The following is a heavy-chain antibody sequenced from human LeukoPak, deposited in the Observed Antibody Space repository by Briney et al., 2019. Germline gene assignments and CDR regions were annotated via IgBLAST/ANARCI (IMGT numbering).Heavy chain of an antibody. Sequence: PGGSLRLSCAVSGITLSNYGMSWVRQAPGKGLEWVVGISGSGGGTKYADSVKGRFTISRDNPKNTLYLQMNSLRAEDTAVYFCAKRGVVIRVILVGFHKEAYYFDSWGQGALVTVSS. D-gene: IGHD3-22*01. CDR1: GITLSNYG. V-gene: IGHV3-23*01. CDR3: AKRGVVIRVILVGFHKEAYYFDS. CDR2: ISGSGGGT. J-gene: IGHJ4*02.